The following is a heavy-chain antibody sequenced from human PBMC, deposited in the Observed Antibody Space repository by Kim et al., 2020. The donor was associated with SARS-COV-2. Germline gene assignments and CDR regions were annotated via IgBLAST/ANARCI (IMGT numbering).Heavy chain of an antibody. V-gene: IGHV1-3*01. CDR3: ARDRRGGMDV. Sequence: TKNSQKFQGRVTSTRYTSASTAYMELSSLRSEDTAVYYCARDRRGGMDVWGQGTTVTVSS. J-gene: IGHJ6*02. CDR2: T.